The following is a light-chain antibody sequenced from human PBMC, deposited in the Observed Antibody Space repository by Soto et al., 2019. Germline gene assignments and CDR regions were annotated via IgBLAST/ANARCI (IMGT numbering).Light chain of an antibody. J-gene: IGKJ1*01. CDR3: QQHGSSPWM. V-gene: IGKV3-20*01. CDR1: QSVSCNY. Sequence: EVVLTQSPGTLSLSPGERATLSCRASQSVSCNYVAWYQQIPGQTPRLLIYGASSRATGIPDRFSGSGSGTDFTLTISRLEPEDFAVYYCQQHGSSPWMFXQGTKVDIK. CDR2: GAS.